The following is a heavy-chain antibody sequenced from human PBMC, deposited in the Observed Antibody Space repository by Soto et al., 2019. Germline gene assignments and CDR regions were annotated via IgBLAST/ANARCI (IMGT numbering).Heavy chain of an antibody. CDR1: RYTFSDFD. Sequence: QAHLEQSGAEVKRPGASVKDSCKASRYTFSDFDINWLRQASGQGPEWMGWMNAKSGDTFFAQRFQGKFIMTWDTSVSTAYMEVGSLTSDDTAMDYCARGNPFSYAGFDVWGQGTTVAVSS. J-gene: IGHJ6*02. CDR2: MNAKSGDT. D-gene: IGHD3-10*01. CDR3: ARGNPFSYAGFDV. V-gene: IGHV1-8*01.